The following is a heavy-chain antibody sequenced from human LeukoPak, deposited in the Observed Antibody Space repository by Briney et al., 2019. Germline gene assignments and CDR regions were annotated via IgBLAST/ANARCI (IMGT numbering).Heavy chain of an antibody. Sequence: GGSLRLSCAASGFTFNTYTMNWVRQAPGKGLEWVSSITASSTAIYSADSVKGRFTISRDNAKNFLYLQMNSLRAEDTAVYYCAKDPFIIGSGPDYWGQGTWSPSPQ. J-gene: IGHJ4*02. CDR2: ITASSTAI. V-gene: IGHV3-21*04. CDR1: GFTFNTYT. CDR3: AKDPFIIGSGPDY. D-gene: IGHD3-10*01.